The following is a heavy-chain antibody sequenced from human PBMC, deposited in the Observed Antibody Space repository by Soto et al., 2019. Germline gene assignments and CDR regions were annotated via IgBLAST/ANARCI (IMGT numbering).Heavy chain of an antibody. D-gene: IGHD2-2*01. J-gene: IGHJ4*02. CDR2: IYYSGST. CDR1: GGSISSGGYY. CDR3: ARENGLFYCSSTSCYGLDY. V-gene: IGHV4-31*03. Sequence: PSETLSLTCTVSGGSISSGGYYWSWIRQHPGKGLEWIGYIYYSGSTYYNPSLKSRVTISVDTSKNQFSLKLSSVTAADTAVYYCARENGLFYCSSTSCYGLDYWGQGTLVTVSS.